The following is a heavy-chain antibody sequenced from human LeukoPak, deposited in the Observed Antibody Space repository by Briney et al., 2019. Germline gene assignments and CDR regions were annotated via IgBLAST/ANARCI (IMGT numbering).Heavy chain of an antibody. J-gene: IGHJ4*02. CDR1: GFTFSSYW. Sequence: GGSLRLSCAASGFTFSSYWMSWVRQAPGKGLEWVANIKQDGSEKYYVDSVKGRFTISRDNAKNSLYLQMNSLRAEDTAVYYCASSGCAAAGMYYFDYWGQGTLVTVSS. V-gene: IGHV3-7*01. CDR2: IKQDGSEK. D-gene: IGHD6-13*01. CDR3: ASSGCAAAGMYYFDY.